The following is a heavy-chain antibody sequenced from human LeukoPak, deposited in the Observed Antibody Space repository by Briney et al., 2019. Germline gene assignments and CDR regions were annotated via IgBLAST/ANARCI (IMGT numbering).Heavy chain of an antibody. V-gene: IGHV3-48*02. D-gene: IGHD4-17*01. CDR2: ISSSSSTI. CDR3: ARDRAMPTDPRPWYFDL. J-gene: IGHJ2*01. Sequence: GGSLRLSCAASGFTFSSYSMNWVRQAPGKGLEWVSYISSSSSTIYYADSVKGRFTISRDNAKNSLYLQMNSLRDEDTAVYYCARDRAMPTDPRPWYFDLWGRGTLVTVSS. CDR1: GFTFSSYS.